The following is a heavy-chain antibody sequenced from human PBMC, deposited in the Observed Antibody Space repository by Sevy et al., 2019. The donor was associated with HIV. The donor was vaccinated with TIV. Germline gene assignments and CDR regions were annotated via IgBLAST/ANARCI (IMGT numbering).Heavy chain of an antibody. CDR1: GYTFSSHD. CDR2: MNPNNGNT. D-gene: IGHD1-7*01. V-gene: IGHV1-8*01. Sequence: ALVKVSCKTSGYTFSSHDINWVRQAPGQGLEWMGWMNPNNGNTGYVQKFQDRVTMTRDSSIATAYMELRGLTSDDTAVYYCARDPSGNYLTPHYRDYYGLDVWGQGTAVTVSS. CDR3: ARDPSGNYLTPHYRDYYGLDV. J-gene: IGHJ6*02.